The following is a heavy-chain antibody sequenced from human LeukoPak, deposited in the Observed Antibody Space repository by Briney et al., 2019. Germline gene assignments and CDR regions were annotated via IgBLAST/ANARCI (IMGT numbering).Heavy chain of an antibody. Sequence: GGSLRLSCAASGFTFSNYWMIWVSQAPGKGLEWVANIKQDGSETYYVDSVRGRFSISRDDARNSVYLQMNSLRAEDTAVYYCANALGAHYFDYWGQGTLVTVSS. J-gene: IGHJ4*02. V-gene: IGHV3-7*05. CDR1: GFTFSNYW. CDR3: ANALGAHYFDY. D-gene: IGHD1-26*01. CDR2: IKQDGSET.